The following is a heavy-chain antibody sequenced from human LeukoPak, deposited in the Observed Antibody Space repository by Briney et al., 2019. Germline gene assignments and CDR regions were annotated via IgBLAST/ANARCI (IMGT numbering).Heavy chain of an antibody. D-gene: IGHD6-13*01. J-gene: IGHJ4*02. CDR1: GFTFSSYS. Sequence: GGSLRLSCAASGFTFSSYSMNWVRQAPGKGLQLVSSISSSNTHIFYEDSVKGRFTISRDNAKNSLYLQMNSLRAEDTAVYYCARGRTAASGQDFDCWGQGMLITVSS. CDR2: ISSSNTHI. CDR3: ARGRTAASGQDFDC. V-gene: IGHV3-21*01.